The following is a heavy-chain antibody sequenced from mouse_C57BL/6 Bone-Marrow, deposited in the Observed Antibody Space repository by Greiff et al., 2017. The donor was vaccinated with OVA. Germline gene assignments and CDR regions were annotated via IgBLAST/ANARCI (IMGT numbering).Heavy chain of an antibody. Sequence: VQVVESGAELARPGASVKMSCKASGYTFTSYTMHWVKQRPGQGLEWIGYINPSSGYTKYNQKFKDKATLTADKSSSTAYMQLSSLTSEDSAVYYCASQGSTVVALDYWGQGTTLTVSS. J-gene: IGHJ2*01. CDR1: GYTFTSYT. V-gene: IGHV1-4*01. CDR2: INPSSGYT. CDR3: ASQGSTVVALDY. D-gene: IGHD1-1*01.